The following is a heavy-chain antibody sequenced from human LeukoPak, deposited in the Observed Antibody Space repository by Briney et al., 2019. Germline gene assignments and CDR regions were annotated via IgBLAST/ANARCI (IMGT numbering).Heavy chain of an antibody. CDR3: ARRAGRDSSSWYRWGSFDY. V-gene: IGHV4-39*07. CDR1: GDSISSSNYY. J-gene: IGHJ4*02. Sequence: PSETLSLTCSVSGDSISSSNYYWGWIRQPPGKGLEWIGSMSYSGSTYYNPSLKSRVTISVDTSKNHFSLKMSSVTAADTAVYYCARRAGRDSSSWYRWGSFDYWGQGTLITVSS. D-gene: IGHD6-13*01. CDR2: MSYSGST.